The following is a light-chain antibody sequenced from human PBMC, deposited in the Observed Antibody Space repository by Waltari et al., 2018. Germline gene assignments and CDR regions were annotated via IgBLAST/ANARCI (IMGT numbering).Light chain of an antibody. Sequence: DIQMTQSPSTLSASVGDRVTITCRASQSISSWLAWYQQKPGKAPKLLIYKASTLESGVPSRFSSSGSGTEFTLTISSLQPDDFVTYYCQQYTSYSPYTFGQGTKLEIK. CDR3: QQYTSYSPYT. CDR1: QSISSW. J-gene: IGKJ2*01. CDR2: KAS. V-gene: IGKV1-5*03.